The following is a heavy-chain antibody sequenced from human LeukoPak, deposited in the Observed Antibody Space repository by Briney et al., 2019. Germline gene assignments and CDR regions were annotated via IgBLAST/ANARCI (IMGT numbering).Heavy chain of an antibody. J-gene: IGHJ4*02. V-gene: IGHV4-34*01. CDR2: INHSGST. CDR3: ALTYYYDSSGYYSFDY. CDR1: GGSFSGYY. Sequence: SETLSLTCAVYGGSFSGYYWGWIRQPPGKGLEWIGEINHSGSTNYNPSLKSRVTISVDTSKNQFSLKLSSVTAADTAVYYCALTYYYDSSGYYSFDYWGQGTLVIVSS. D-gene: IGHD3-22*01.